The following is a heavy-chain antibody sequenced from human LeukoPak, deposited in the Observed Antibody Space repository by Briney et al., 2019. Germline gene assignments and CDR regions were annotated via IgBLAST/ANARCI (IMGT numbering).Heavy chain of an antibody. V-gene: IGHV3-15*01. CDR3: TTSLLEWSGMEDY. J-gene: IGHJ4*02. CDR1: GFTFSNAW. CDR2: IKSKTDGGTT. D-gene: IGHD3-3*01. Sequence: GGSLRLSCAAAGFTFSNAWMSWVRQAPGKGLEWVGHIKSKTDGGTTDYAAPVKGRFTISRDDSKNTLYLQMNSLKTEDTAVYYCTTSLLEWSGMEDYWGQRTLVTVSS.